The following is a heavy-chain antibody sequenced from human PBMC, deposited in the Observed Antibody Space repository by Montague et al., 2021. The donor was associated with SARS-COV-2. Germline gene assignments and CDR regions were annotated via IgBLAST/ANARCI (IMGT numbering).Heavy chain of an antibody. D-gene: IGHD1-1*01. CDR3: ARAQNTCFIANCVNYFDV. V-gene: IGHV4-59*01. J-gene: IGHJ4*02. CDR1: GGSISSYY. Sequence: SETLSLTCGVSGGSISSYYWSWIRQPPGKGLEWIGYIYYTGSTKYNPSPKTRVSLSLDTPKNHFSLHMSSVTAADTAIYFCARAQNTCFIANCVNYFDVWGLGALVTVS. CDR2: IYYTGST.